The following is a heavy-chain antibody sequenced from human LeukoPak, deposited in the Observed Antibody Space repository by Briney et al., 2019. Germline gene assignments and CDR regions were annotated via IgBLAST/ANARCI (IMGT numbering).Heavy chain of an antibody. CDR1: GGSISSSSYY. CDR3: ASRYDYSNYIDY. Sequence: SETLSLTCTVSGGSISSSSYYWGWIRQPPGKGLEWIGYIYYSGSSYYNPSLKSRVTISVDTSKNQFSLKLSSVTAADTAVYFCASRYDYSNYIDYWGQGTLVTVSS. V-gene: IGHV4-39*01. CDR2: IYYSGSS. D-gene: IGHD4-11*01. J-gene: IGHJ4*02.